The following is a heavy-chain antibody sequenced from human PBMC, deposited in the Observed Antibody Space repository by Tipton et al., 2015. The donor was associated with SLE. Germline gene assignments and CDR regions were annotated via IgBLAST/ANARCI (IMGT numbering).Heavy chain of an antibody. CDR3: ARFVWLAFDY. J-gene: IGHJ4*02. D-gene: IGHD6-19*01. CDR1: GGSISSSSYY. Sequence: TLSLTCTVSGGSISSSSYYWGWIRQPPGKGLEWIGSIYYSGSIYYNPSLKSRVTISVDTSKNQFSLKLSSVTAADTAVYYCARFVWLAFDYWGQGTLVTVSS. CDR2: IYYSGSI. V-gene: IGHV4-39*01.